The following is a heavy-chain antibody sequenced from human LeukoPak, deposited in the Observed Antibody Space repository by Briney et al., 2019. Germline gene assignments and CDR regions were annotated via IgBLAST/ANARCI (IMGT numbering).Heavy chain of an antibody. CDR2: ICNSGNT. Sequence: SETLSLTCTVSGDSIKSYQWSWIRQSPGGGLEWIGRICNSGNTNYKTPLKSRVTISVDTSKNQFSLKLSSVTVADTAVYYCARGHPTRVVPAAIGCWFDPWGQGTLVTVSS. V-gene: IGHV4-4*07. CDR1: GDSIKSYQ. CDR3: ARGHPTRVVPAAIGCWFDP. J-gene: IGHJ5*02. D-gene: IGHD2-2*01.